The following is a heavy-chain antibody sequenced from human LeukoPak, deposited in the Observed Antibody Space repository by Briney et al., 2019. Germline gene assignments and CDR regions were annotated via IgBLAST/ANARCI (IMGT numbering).Heavy chain of an antibody. CDR1: GFTFSSFD. D-gene: IGHD1-1*01. V-gene: IGHV3-13*01. CDR2: IGTASDT. Sequence: PGGSLRLSCAASGFTFSSFDMHWVRQPTGQGLEWVSTIGTASDTYYPASVVGRFSLSRDNATNSLYLQMNSRTDGDTGEYSCSRGPPRGKYYSLVVSGKGDTVTVS. J-gene: IGHJ6*03. CDR3: SRGPPRGKYYSLVV.